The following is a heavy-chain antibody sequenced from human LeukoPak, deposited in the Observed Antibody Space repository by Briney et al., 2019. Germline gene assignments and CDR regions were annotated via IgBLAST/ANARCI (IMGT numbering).Heavy chain of an antibody. Sequence: PGGSLRLSCAASGFTFGSYAMTWVRQAPGKGLEWVSGISGSGGSTYHADSVKGRFTISRDNSQNTLYLQMNSLRVEDTAMYYCAKGRGGSPDYEFDVWGQGTMVTVSS. CDR3: AKGRGGSPDYEFDV. CDR1: GFTFGSYA. J-gene: IGHJ3*01. CDR2: ISGSGGST. V-gene: IGHV3-23*01. D-gene: IGHD2-15*01.